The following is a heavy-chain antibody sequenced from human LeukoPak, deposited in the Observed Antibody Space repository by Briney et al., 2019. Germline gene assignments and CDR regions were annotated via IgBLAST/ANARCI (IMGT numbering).Heavy chain of an antibody. CDR2: IHHSGST. CDR3: ARVLNSRITMIVGTIDY. D-gene: IGHD3-22*01. J-gene: IGHJ4*02. Sequence: SETLSLTCTVSDGSISSYFWSWIRQPPGKGLEWIGYIHHSGSTNYNPSLKSRVTISVDTSKKQFSLNLSSVTAADTAVYYCARVLNSRITMIVGTIDYWGQGTLVTVSS. V-gene: IGHV4-59*01. CDR1: DGSISSYF.